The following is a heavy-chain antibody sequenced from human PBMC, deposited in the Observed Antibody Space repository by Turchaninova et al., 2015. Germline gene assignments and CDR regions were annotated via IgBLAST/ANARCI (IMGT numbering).Heavy chain of an antibody. V-gene: IGHV4-34*01. CDR3: ARGLDHAKTGF. J-gene: IGHJ4*02. CDR2: IHPSGST. CDR1: DASFSDYY. Sequence: QVQLQQWGAGLLKPSATLSLTCAVFDASFSDYYWSWTPQPPGKGREWMGEIHPSGSTNYNPSLKNRVTISVDSSKNQFSLNLNSVTAADTAVYYCARGLDHAKTGFWGQGTLVTVSS. D-gene: IGHD3-9*01.